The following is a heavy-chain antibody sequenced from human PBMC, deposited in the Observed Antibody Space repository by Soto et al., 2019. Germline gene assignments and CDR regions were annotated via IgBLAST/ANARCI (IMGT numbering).Heavy chain of an antibody. CDR2: IWDAGSNK. CDR3: ARVHTGTKSFAY. J-gene: IGHJ4*02. Sequence: QVQLVESGGGVVQAGTSMRLSCAVSGFIFSTYGMHWVLQAPGKGLEGVAFIWDAGSNKYYADSVKGRFTISRDNSKNTLYLQMNSLRDEDTAVYYCARVHTGTKSFAYWGQGTLVIVSS. CDR1: GFIFSTYG. V-gene: IGHV3-33*01. D-gene: IGHD1-7*01.